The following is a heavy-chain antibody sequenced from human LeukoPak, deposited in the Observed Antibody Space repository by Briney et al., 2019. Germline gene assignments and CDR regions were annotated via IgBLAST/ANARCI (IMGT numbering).Heavy chain of an antibody. J-gene: IGHJ4*02. CDR1: GNYW. CDR2: INSDGSWT. CDR3: ASGSSSGRSGCFDY. D-gene: IGHD6-13*01. Sequence: GGSLRLSCVASGNYWMHWVRQAPGKGLVWVSHINSDGSWTSYADSVKGRFTISKDNAKNTLYLQMNSLRAEDTAVYYCASGSSSGRSGCFDYWGQGILVTVSS. V-gene: IGHV3-74*01.